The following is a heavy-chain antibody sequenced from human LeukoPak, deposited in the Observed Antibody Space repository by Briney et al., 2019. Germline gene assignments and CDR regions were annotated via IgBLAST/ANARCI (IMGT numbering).Heavy chain of an antibody. CDR3: AKDIGDVYNRVMGFDS. CDR1: GFTFDDYA. J-gene: IGHJ4*02. D-gene: IGHD5-24*01. V-gene: IGHV3-9*03. Sequence: GGSLRLSCAASGFTFDDYAMHWVRQAPGKGLEWVSGISWNSGSIVYADSVKGRFTISRDNAKNSLYLQMNSLRAEDMALYYCAKDIGDVYNRVMGFDSWGQGTLVTGSS. CDR2: ISWNSGSI.